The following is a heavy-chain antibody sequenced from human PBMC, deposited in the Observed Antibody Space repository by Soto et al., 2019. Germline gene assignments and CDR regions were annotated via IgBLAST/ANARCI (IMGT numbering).Heavy chain of an antibody. CDR3: ARLGAAFMFDP. CDR1: GCSISSYY. D-gene: IGHD3-16*01. CDR2: IYYSGST. J-gene: IGHJ5*02. Sequence: SETLSLTCTVTGCSISSYYWSWIRQPPGKGLEWIGYIYYSGSTSYNPSLTSRVTISVDTSKYQFSLKLSSVTAADTAVYYCARLGAAFMFDPWGQGTLVTVSS. V-gene: IGHV4-59*08.